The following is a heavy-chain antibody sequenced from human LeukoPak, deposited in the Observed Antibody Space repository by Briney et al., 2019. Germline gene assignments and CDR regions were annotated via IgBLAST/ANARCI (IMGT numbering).Heavy chain of an antibody. J-gene: IGHJ4*02. CDR1: GFTLGGYS. D-gene: IGHD6-13*01. V-gene: IGHV3-7*01. CDR3: GRVIAGAIDY. CDR2: INIDGGER. Sequence: PGACLRLACSASGFTLGGYSMASGRQAPGKGPEWVANINIDGGERIYVGFVKGRFTISRDNADNSLYLQMNSLRAEDTAVYYCGRVIAGAIDYWGQGTLVTVSS.